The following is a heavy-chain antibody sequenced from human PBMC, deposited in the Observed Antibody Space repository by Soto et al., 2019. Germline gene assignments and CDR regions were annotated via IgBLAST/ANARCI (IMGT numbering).Heavy chain of an antibody. CDR3: TTAGTITMIVVVSDY. J-gene: IGHJ4*02. CDR2: IKSKTDGGTT. CDR1: GFTFSNAW. V-gene: IGHV3-15*01. Sequence: DVQLVESGGGLVKPGGSLRLSCAASGFTFSNAWMSWVRQAPGKGLEWVGRIKSKTDGGTTDYAAPVKGRFTISRDDSKNTLYLQMNSLKTEDTAVYYCTTAGTITMIVVVSDYWGQGTLVTVSS. D-gene: IGHD3-22*01.